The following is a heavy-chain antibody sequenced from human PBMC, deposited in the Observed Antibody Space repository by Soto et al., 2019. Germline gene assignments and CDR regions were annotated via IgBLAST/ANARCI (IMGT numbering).Heavy chain of an antibody. V-gene: IGHV3-48*02. CDR1: GFTFSSCS. D-gene: IGHD2-8*01. J-gene: IGHJ4*02. Sequence: GGSLRLACASSGFTFSSCSMNWVRQAPGKGLEWVSFISGSGDTKYYADSVKGRFTISRDNAKNSLYLQMSSLRDEDTAVYYCAKYCSSDVCFDYWGQGTLVTVSS. CDR3: AKYCSSDVCFDY. CDR2: ISGSGDTK.